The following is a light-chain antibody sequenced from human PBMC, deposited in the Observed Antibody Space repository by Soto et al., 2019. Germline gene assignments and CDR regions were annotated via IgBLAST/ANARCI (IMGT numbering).Light chain of an antibody. J-gene: IGLJ3*02. V-gene: IGLV2-14*01. CDR2: EVS. Sequence: QSALTQSASVSGSPGQSITISCTGSSSDIGGYNYVSWYQQYPGKAPKLIIYEVSNRPSGISNRFSASKSGNTASLTISGLQAEDETDYYCSSFTDSDTWVFGGGTQLTVL. CDR3: SSFTDSDTWV. CDR1: SSDIGGYNY.